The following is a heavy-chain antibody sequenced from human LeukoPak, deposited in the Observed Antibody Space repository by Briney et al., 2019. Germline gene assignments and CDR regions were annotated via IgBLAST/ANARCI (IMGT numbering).Heavy chain of an antibody. CDR3: ARRGPGWGYFDL. J-gene: IGHJ2*01. V-gene: IGHV4-39*07. CDR1: GGSISSSSYY. Sequence: KPSETLSLTCTVSGGSISSSSYYWGWIREPPGKGLEWIGSIYYSGSTYYNPSLKSRVTISVDTSKNQFSLKLSSVTAADTAMYYCARRGPGWGYFDLWGRGTLVTVSS. CDR2: IYYSGST. D-gene: IGHD6-19*01.